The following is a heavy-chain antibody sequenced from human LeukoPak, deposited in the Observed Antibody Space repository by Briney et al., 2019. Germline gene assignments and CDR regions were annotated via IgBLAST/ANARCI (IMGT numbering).Heavy chain of an antibody. CDR3: ARGGSGWYSMVYCYYYYMDV. CDR1: GYTFTGYY. J-gene: IGHJ6*03. D-gene: IGHD6-19*01. V-gene: IGHV1-2*02. Sequence: ASVKVSCKASGYTFTGYYMHWVRQAPGQGLEWMGWINPNSGGTNYAQKFQGRVTMTRDTSISTAYMELSRLRSDDTAVYYCARGGSGWYSMVYCYYYYMDVWGKGTTVTVSS. CDR2: INPNSGGT.